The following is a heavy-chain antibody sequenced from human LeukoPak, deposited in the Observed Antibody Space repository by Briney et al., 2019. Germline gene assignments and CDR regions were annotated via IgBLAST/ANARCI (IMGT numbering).Heavy chain of an antibody. CDR2: INTNTGNP. Sequence: ASVKVSCKASGYTFTSYAMNWVRQAPGQGLEWMGWINTNTGNPTYAQGFTGRFVFSLDTSVSTAYLQISSLRAEDTAVYYCARDATYCSGGSCYDLPFDYWGQGTLVTVSS. J-gene: IGHJ4*02. D-gene: IGHD2-15*01. CDR1: GYTFTSYA. V-gene: IGHV7-4-1*02. CDR3: ARDATYCSGGSCYDLPFDY.